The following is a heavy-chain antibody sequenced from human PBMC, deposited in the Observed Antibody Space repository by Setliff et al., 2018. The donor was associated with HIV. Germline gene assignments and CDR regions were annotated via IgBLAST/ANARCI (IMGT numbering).Heavy chain of an antibody. V-gene: IGHV1-69*05. Sequence: SVKVSCKASGGTFSSYAISWVRQAPGQGLEWMGGIIPIFGTANYAQKFQGRVTITTDESTSTAYMELSSLRSEDTAVYYCAAGSRYYHYYYYMDVWGKGATVTVSS. CDR2: IIPIFGTA. D-gene: IGHD1-1*01. CDR1: GGTFSSYA. J-gene: IGHJ6*03. CDR3: AAGSRYYHYYYYMDV.